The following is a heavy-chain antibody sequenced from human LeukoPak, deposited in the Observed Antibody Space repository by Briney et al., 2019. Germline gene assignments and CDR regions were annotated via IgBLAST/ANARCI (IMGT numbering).Heavy chain of an antibody. CDR3: ARVPNLYYYDSSGYSH. CDR2: INHSGST. V-gene: IGHV4-34*01. D-gene: IGHD3-22*01. CDR1: GGSFSGYY. Sequence: PSETLSLTCAVYGGSFSGYYWSWIRQPPGKGLEWIGEINHSGSTNYNPSLKSRVTISVDTSKNQFSLKLSSVTAADTAVYYCARVPNLYYYDSSGYSHWRQGTLVTVSS. J-gene: IGHJ4*02.